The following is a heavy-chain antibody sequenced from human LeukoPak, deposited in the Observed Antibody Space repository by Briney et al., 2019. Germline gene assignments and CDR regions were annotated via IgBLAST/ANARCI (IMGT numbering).Heavy chain of an antibody. CDR2: INHSGST. CDR3: AREIAVAGRGDY. D-gene: IGHD6-19*01. CDR1: GGSFSGYY. J-gene: IGHJ4*02. Sequence: SSETLSLTCAVYGGSFSGYYWSWIRQPPGKGLEWIGEINHSGSTNYNPSLKSRVTISVDTSKNQFSLKLSSVTAADTAVYYCAREIAVAGRGDYWGQGTLVTVSS. V-gene: IGHV4-34*01.